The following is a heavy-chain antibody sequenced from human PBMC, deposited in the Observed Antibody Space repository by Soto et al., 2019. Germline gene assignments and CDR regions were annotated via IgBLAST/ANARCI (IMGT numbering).Heavy chain of an antibody. CDR3: ARAHDYGAYEAKGVDY. Sequence: EVQLVESGRGLVQPGGSLRLSCAASGFSFNSYSMNWVRRAPGKGLEWVSYISSSSSAIFYADSVKGRFTISRDNAKNSLYLQMNSLRDEDTAVYYCARAHDYGAYEAKGVDYWGQGTLVTVSS. D-gene: IGHD4-17*01. CDR1: GFSFNSYS. V-gene: IGHV3-48*02. J-gene: IGHJ4*02. CDR2: ISSSSSAI.